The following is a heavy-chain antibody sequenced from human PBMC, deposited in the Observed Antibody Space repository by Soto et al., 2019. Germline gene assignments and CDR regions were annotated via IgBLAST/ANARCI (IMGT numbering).Heavy chain of an antibody. CDR1: GYSFTNYD. J-gene: IGHJ4*02. CDR3: ARYCSSTSCDHYFDY. CDR2: ISHYNGDT. D-gene: IGHD2-2*01. Sequence: ASVKVSCKASGYSFTNYDISWVRQAPGQGLEWMGWISHYNGDTNYAQKLQGGVTMTTDTSTSTAYMELRSLRSDDTAVYYCARYCSSTSCDHYFDYWGQGTLVTVSS. V-gene: IGHV1-18*01.